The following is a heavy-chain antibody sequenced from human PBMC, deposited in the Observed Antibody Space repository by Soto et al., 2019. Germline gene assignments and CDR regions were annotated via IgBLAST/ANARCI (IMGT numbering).Heavy chain of an antibody. CDR1: GFTFSSYA. V-gene: IGHV3-30-3*01. D-gene: IGHD6-13*01. J-gene: IGHJ4*02. CDR3: ARCPYSSSWHPPVLFDY. CDR2: ISYDGSNK. Sequence: GGSLRLSCAASGFTFSSYAMHWVRQAPGQGLEWVAVISYDGSNKYYADSVKGRFTISRDNSKNTRYLQMNSLRAQDTAVYYCARCPYSSSWHPPVLFDYWGQGTLVTVSS.